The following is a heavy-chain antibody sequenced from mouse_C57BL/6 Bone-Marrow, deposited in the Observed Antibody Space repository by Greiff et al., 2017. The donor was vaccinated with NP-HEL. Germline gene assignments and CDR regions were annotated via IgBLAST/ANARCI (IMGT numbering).Heavy chain of an antibody. CDR1: GFTFTDYY. CDR3: ASGRSPFDY. D-gene: IGHD3-1*01. Sequence: DVMLVESGGGLVQPGGSLSLSCAASGFTFTDYYMSWVRQPPGKALEWLGFIRNKANGYTTEYSASVKGRFTISRDNSQSILYLQMNALRAEDSATYYCASGRSPFDYWGQGTTLTVSS. J-gene: IGHJ2*01. V-gene: IGHV7-3*01. CDR2: IRNKANGYTT.